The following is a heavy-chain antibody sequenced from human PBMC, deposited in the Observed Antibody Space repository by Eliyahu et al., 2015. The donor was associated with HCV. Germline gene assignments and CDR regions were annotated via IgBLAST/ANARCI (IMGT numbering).Heavy chain of an antibody. CDR2: IWYDGSNK. CDR3: ARDIRGGAFDY. V-gene: IGHV3-33*01. D-gene: IGHD3-16*01. J-gene: IGHJ4*02. CDR1: GFTFXSYG. Sequence: QVQLVESGGGVVQPGRXLRXSCXASGFTFXSYGMHWVXQAPGKGLEWVAVIWYDGSNKYYADSVKGRFTISRDNSKNTLYLQMNSLRAEDTAVYYCARDIRGGAFDYWGQGTLVTVSS.